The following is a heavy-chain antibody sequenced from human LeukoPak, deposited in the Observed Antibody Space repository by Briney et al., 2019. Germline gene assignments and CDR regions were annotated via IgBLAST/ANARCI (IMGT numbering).Heavy chain of an antibody. V-gene: IGHV3-7*01. J-gene: IGHJ6*03. D-gene: IGHD6-13*01. CDR2: IKQDGSEK. Sequence: GGSLRLSCAASGFTFSIYWMSWVRQAPGKGLEWAANIKQDGSEKYYVDSVKGRFTISRDNAKNSLDLQMNSLSAEDTAVYYCATYGSSWYRTYYYYYYMDVWGKGTTVTVSS. CDR1: GFTFSIYW. CDR3: ATYGSSWYRTYYYYYYMDV.